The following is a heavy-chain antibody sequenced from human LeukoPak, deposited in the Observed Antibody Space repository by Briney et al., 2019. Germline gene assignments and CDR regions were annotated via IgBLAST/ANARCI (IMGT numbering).Heavy chain of an antibody. CDR3: ARVAGYCSSTSCYNYYYYMDV. CDR1: GFTVSSNY. Sequence: GGSLRLSCAASGFTVSSNYMNWVRQAPGKGLEWVSYISSGNSNIYYADSVKGRFTISRDNAKNSLYLQMNSLRAEDTAVYYCARVAGYCSSTSCYNYYYYMDVWGKGTTVTVSS. CDR2: ISSGNSNI. V-gene: IGHV3-48*01. D-gene: IGHD2-2*02. J-gene: IGHJ6*03.